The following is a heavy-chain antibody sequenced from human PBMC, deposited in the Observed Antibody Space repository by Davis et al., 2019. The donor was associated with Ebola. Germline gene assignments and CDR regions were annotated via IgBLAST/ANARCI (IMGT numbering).Heavy chain of an antibody. CDR2: INPSGST. J-gene: IGHJ6*02. CDR3: ARGKYSGYDLDYYYYYGMDV. D-gene: IGHD5-12*01. CDR1: GGSFSGYY. Sequence: SQTLSPTCALYGGSFSGYYWSWIRQPPGKGLEWIGEINPSGSTNYNPSLKSRVTISVDTSKNQFSLKLSSVTAADTAVYYCARGKYSGYDLDYYYYYGMDVWGQGTTVTVSS. V-gene: IGHV4-34*01.